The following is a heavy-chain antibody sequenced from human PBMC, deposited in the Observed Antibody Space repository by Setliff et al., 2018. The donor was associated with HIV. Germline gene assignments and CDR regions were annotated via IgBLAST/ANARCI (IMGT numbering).Heavy chain of an antibody. CDR1: GGSISSDSYY. V-gene: IGHV4-61*01. D-gene: IGHD3-22*01. CDR2: IFYSGTT. Sequence: SETLSLTCTVSGGSISSDSYYWGWIRQPPGKGLEWIGYIFYSGTTKFNPSLKSRAAISVDSSNNQFSPKTTSVTAADTAVYFCARFNALLGSSTYYDYWGPGLLVTVSS. CDR3: ARFNALLGSSTYYDY. J-gene: IGHJ4*02.